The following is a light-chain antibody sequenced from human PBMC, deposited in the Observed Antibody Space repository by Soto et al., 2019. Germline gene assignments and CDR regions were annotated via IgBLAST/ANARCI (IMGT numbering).Light chain of an antibody. Sequence: QSALTQPASVSGSPGQSITISCTGTSSDIGGYNYVSWYQQYPGKAPKLMIYEVTNRPSGVSSRFSGSKSGNTASLTISALQAEDEADYYCSSYTSSSTLVFGGGTKLTVL. CDR3: SSYTSSSTLV. J-gene: IGLJ3*02. V-gene: IGLV2-14*01. CDR1: SSDIGGYNY. CDR2: EVT.